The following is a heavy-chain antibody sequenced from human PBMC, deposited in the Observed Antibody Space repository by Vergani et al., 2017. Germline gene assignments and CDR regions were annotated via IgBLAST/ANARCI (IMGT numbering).Heavy chain of an antibody. CDR1: GFTFSSYA. Sequence: EVQLLESGGGLVQPGGSLRLSCAASGFTFSSYAMSWVRQAPGKGLEWVSAISGSGGSTYYADSVKGRFNISRDNSKNTRYLQMNSRRAEDTAVYYCAKTSNYIAAAGSCLLDWGQGTLVTVSS. CDR2: ISGSGGST. J-gene: IGHJ4*02. D-gene: IGHD6-13*01. V-gene: IGHV3-23*01. CDR3: AKTSNYIAAAGSCLLD.